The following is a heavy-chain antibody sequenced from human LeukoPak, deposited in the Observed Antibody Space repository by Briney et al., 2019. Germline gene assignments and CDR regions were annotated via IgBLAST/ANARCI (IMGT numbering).Heavy chain of an antibody. Sequence: PGGSLSVSCAASGFTFSSYAMSWVRQAPGKGLEWVSAISGSGGSTYYADSVKGRFTISRDNSKNTLYLQMNSLRAEDTAVYYCATIVGATTEDDYWGQGTLVTVSS. D-gene: IGHD1-26*01. J-gene: IGHJ4*03. V-gene: IGHV3-23*01. CDR3: ATIVGATTEDDY. CDR1: GFTFSSYA. CDR2: ISGSGGST.